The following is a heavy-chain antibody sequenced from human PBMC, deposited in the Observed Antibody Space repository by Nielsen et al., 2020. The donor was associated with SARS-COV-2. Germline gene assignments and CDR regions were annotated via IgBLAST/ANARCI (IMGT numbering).Heavy chain of an antibody. CDR1: GFTFDDYA. J-gene: IGHJ6*02. V-gene: IGHV3-21*01. CDR3: ARPPSGSLDV. D-gene: IGHD3-10*01. CDR2: ISSSSSYI. Sequence: GGSLRLSCAASGFTFDDYAMHRVRQAPGKGLEWVSSISSSSSYIYYADSVKGRFTISRDNAKNSLYLQMNSLRAEDTAVYYCARPPSGSLDVWGQGTTVTVSS.